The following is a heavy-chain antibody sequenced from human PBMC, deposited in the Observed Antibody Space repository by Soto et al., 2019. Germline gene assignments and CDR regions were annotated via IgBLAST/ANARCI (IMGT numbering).Heavy chain of an antibody. CDR3: ASNPFFSLAAALHY. CDR2: ISAYNGNT. V-gene: IGHV1-18*04. Sequence: GASVKVSCKASGYTFTSYGISWVRQAPGQGLEWMGWISAYNGNTNYAQKLQGRVTMTADTSTSTAYMELRSLRSDDTAVYYCASNPFFSLAAALHYWGQGTLVTVSS. J-gene: IGHJ4*02. D-gene: IGHD6-13*01. CDR1: GYTFTSYG.